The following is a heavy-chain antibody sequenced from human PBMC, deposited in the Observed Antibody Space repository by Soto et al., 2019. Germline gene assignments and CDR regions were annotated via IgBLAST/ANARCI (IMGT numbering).Heavy chain of an antibody. CDR1: GFTFSSYA. V-gene: IGHV3-30-3*01. D-gene: IGHD6-19*01. CDR2: ISYDGSNK. J-gene: IGHJ6*02. CDR3: ARVPRMAGTAYYYYYGMDV. Sequence: LRLSCAASGFTFSSYAMHWVRQAPGKGLEWVAVISYDGSNKYYADSVKGRFTISRDNSKNTLYLQMNSLRAEDTAVYYCARVPRMAGTAYYYYYGMDVWGQGTTVTVSS.